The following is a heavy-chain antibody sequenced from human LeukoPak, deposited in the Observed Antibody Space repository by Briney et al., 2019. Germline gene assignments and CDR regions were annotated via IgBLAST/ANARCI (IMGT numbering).Heavy chain of an antibody. Sequence: ASVKVSCKTPRYTFTRYDINWVRQAPGQGLEWMGWINPNSGGTNYAQKFQGRVTMTRDTSISTAHMELSRLRSDDTAVYYCARAVRTVYYFDSWGQGTLVSVSS. V-gene: IGHV1-2*02. J-gene: IGHJ4*02. CDR1: RYTFTRYD. CDR3: ARAVRTVYYFDS. CDR2: INPNSGGT. D-gene: IGHD3-10*01.